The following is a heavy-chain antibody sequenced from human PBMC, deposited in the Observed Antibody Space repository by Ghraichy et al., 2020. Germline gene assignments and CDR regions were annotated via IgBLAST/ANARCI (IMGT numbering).Heavy chain of an antibody. J-gene: IGHJ6*02. CDR3: ARDMRLGDNDYYNGMDV. CDR1: GDSITSHF. V-gene: IGHV4-59*11. CDR2: IYHTGSR. D-gene: IGHD3-16*01. Sequence: SETLSLTCTVSGDSITSHFWSWIRQPPGEGLEWIGFIYHTGSRKYNPSLKGRVTLSVDTSKNQFSLKLRSVTAADTAMYYCARDMRLGDNDYYNGMDVWGQGTTVTVSS.